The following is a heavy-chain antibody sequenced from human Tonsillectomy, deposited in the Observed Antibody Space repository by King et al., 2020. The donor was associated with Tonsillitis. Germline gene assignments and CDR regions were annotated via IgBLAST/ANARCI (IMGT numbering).Heavy chain of an antibody. CDR2: ISRDSVAK. CDR1: GFSFSGHA. D-gene: IGHD3-16*02. J-gene: IGHJ4*02. CDR3: ARYHLGSYLKDPFDF. V-gene: IGHV3-48*01. Sequence: VQLVESGGGLVQPGGSLRLSCAASGFSFSGHAMNWVRQAPGKGLEWVSYISRDSVAKYYADSVRGRFTISRDNAKNSVYLEMDSLRAEDTAVYYCARYHLGSYLKDPFDFWGQGALVTVSS.